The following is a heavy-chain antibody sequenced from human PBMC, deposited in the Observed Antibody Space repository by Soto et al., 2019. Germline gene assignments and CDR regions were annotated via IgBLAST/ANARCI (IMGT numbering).Heavy chain of an antibody. V-gene: IGHV3-21*01. CDR3: AKDRRAARPYYYYYGMDV. J-gene: IGHJ6*02. Sequence: GGSLRLSCTASGFTFSSYSMNWVRQAPGKGLEWVSSISSSSSYIYYADSVKGRFTISRDNAKNSLYLQMNSLRAEDTAVYYCAKDRRAARPYYYYYGMDVWGQGTTVTVSS. D-gene: IGHD6-6*01. CDR1: GFTFSSYS. CDR2: ISSSSSYI.